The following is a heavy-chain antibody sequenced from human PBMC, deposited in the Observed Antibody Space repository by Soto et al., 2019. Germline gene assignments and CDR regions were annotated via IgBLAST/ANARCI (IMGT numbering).Heavy chain of an antibody. D-gene: IGHD6-13*01. J-gene: IGHJ4*02. CDR2: IWNDGSNK. Sequence: QVQLVESGGGVVQPGRSLRLSCAASGFTFSSYHMHWVRQAPGKGLEWVAVIWNDGSNKYYADSVKGRFTISRDNSKTTQWLQMNSLRVEDTAVYYCARIGSWALNFDYWGQGTLVNVSS. CDR3: ARIGSWALNFDY. CDR1: GFTFSSYH. V-gene: IGHV3-33*01.